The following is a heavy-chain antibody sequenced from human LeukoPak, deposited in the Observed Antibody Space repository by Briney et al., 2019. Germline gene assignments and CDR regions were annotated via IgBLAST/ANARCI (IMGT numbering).Heavy chain of an antibody. V-gene: IGHV1-24*01. CDR1: GYTLTELS. Sequence: ASVKVSCKVSGYTLTELSMHWVRQAPGKGLEWMGTFDPEDGETIYPQRFQGRVTMTGDTSTDTAYMELSSLRSEDTAVYYCAALRGRRTKYYHGMDVWGQGTTVTVS. CDR2: FDPEDGET. J-gene: IGHJ6*02. D-gene: IGHD3-10*01. CDR3: AALRGRRTKYYHGMDV.